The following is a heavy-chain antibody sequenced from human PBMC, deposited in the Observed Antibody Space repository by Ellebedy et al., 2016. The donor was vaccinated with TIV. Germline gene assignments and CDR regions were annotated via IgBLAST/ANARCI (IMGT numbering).Heavy chain of an antibody. J-gene: IGHJ4*02. D-gene: IGHD3-16*02. CDR3: ARDSNLGYQILFDH. V-gene: IGHV3-7*04. CDR2: IKQDGSEK. Sequence: GESLKISCAVSGFFVSDHYMTWVRQAPGKGLEWVANIKQDGSEKYHVDSVKGRFTISRDNAKNLLYLQMNSLRAEDTAVYYCARDSNLGYQILFDHWGQGTLVTVSS. CDR1: GFFVSDHY.